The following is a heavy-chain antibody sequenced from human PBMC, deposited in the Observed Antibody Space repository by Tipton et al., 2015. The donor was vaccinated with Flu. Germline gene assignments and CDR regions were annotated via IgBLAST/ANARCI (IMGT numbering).Heavy chain of an antibody. V-gene: IGHV4-34*01. CDR3: ASKVANWGVWEPLGY. J-gene: IGHJ4*02. CDR1: GGSFSGYY. CDR2: INHSGST. D-gene: IGHD7-27*01. Sequence: GLVKPSETLSLTCAVYGGSFSGYYWSWIRQPPGKGLEWIGEINHSGSTNYNPSLKSRVTISADTSKNQFSLKLSSVTAADTAVYYCASKVANWGVWEPLGYWGQGTLVTVSS.